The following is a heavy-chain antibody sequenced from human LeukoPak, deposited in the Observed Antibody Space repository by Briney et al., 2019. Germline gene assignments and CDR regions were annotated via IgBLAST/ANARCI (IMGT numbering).Heavy chain of an antibody. Sequence: GSSVKVSCKASGGTFSSYAISWVRQAPGQGLEWMGRIIPILGIANYAQKFQGRVTITADKSTSTAYMELSSLRSEDTAVYYCAADRVILPPVVSLYGMDVWGQGTTVTVSS. J-gene: IGHJ6*02. CDR1: GGTFSSYA. CDR3: AADRVILPPVVSLYGMDV. D-gene: IGHD2-8*02. CDR2: IIPILGIA. V-gene: IGHV1-69*04.